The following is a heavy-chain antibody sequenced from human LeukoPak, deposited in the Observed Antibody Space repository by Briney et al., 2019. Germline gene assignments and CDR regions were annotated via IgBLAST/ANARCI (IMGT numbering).Heavy chain of an antibody. CDR3: AREFIGPRWSYYEDY. Sequence: SETLSLTCTVSGGSISSSSYYWGWIRQPPGKGLEWNGSIYYSGSTYYNPSFKSRVTISVDTSKNQFSLKLSSVAAADTAVYYCAREFIGPRWSYYEDYLGQGTLVTVSS. CDR2: IYYSGST. V-gene: IGHV4-39*07. J-gene: IGHJ4*02. D-gene: IGHD1-26*01. CDR1: GGSISSSSYY.